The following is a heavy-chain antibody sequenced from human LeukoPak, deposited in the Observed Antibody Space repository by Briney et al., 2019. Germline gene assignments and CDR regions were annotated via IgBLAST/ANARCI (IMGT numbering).Heavy chain of an antibody. D-gene: IGHD6-13*01. V-gene: IGHV4-38-2*02. CDR3: ARGGHSSSWDEDYFDY. J-gene: IGHJ4*02. Sequence: PSETLSLTCTVSGYSISSGFYWGWIRQPPGKGLDWIGTIYHSGNTYYNPSLKSRVTISVDTSKNQFSLKLSSVTAADTAVYYCARGGHSSSWDEDYFDYWGQGTLVTVSS. CDR2: IYHSGNT. CDR1: GYSISSGFY.